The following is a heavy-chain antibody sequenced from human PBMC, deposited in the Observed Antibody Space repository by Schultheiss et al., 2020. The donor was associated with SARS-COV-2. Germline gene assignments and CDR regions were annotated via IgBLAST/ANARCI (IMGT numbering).Heavy chain of an antibody. CDR2: IKQDGSEK. J-gene: IGHJ5*02. CDR1: GFTFSSYW. V-gene: IGHV3-7*03. Sequence: GGSLRLSCAASGFTFSSYWMSWVRQAPGKGLEWMANIKQDGSEKYYVDSVKGRFTISRDNAKNSLYLQMNSLRAEDTAVYYCARDFHPEYYYDSSGYYPNWFDPWGQGTLVTVSS. D-gene: IGHD3-22*01. CDR3: ARDFHPEYYYDSSGYYPNWFDP.